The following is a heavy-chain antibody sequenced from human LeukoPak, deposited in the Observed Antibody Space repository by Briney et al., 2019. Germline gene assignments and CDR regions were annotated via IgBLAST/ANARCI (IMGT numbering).Heavy chain of an antibody. J-gene: IGHJ5*02. Sequence: PSETLSLTCTVSGGSISSYYWSWIRQPPGKGLEGMGYIYYSGSTNYNPSLKSRVTISVDTSKNQFSLKLSSVTAAGTAVYYCARVVGNGYGYATGPYNWFDPWGQGTLVTVSS. V-gene: IGHV4-59*01. CDR3: ARVVGNGYGYATGPYNWFDP. CDR2: IYYSGST. D-gene: IGHD5-18*01. CDR1: GGSISSYY.